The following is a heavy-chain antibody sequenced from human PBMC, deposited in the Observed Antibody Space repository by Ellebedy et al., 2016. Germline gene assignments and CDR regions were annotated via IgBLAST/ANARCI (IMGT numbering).Heavy chain of an antibody. D-gene: IGHD2-15*01. V-gene: IGHV3-30*03. CDR3: ARDPAGSAFDL. CDR1: GFSFSSYG. J-gene: IGHJ4*02. Sequence: LSLTXXASGFSFSSYGMHWVRQAPGKGLEWVAVISYDGSNKYYADSVKGRFTISRDNAENSLHLQMNSLRVDDTALYYCARDPAGSAFDLWGQGTLVTVSS. CDR2: ISYDGSNK.